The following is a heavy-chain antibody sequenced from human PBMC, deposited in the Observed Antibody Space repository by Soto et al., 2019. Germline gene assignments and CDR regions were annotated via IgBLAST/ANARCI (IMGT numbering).Heavy chain of an antibody. D-gene: IGHD5-12*01. CDR3: AKRHGYNYFDF. V-gene: IGHV3-11*06. Sequence: GGSLRLSCVASGFTFSDSYMSWVRQAPGKWLEWVSYISGSSGYTEYADSVRGRFTISRDNAKNSVYLEMNSLRAEDTALYFCAKRHGYNYFDFWGQGALVTVSS. CDR1: GFTFSDSY. J-gene: IGHJ4*02. CDR2: ISGSSGYT.